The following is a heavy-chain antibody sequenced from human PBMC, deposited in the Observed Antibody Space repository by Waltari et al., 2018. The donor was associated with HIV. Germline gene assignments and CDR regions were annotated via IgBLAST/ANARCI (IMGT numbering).Heavy chain of an antibody. V-gene: IGHV3-7*01. Sequence: MQLVESGGGLVQRGGSLRLSCAASVFTFSGHWMSWVRPAPGKALEWVANIKDDGNEKYYVNSVRGRFTISRDNANNSLYLDMNRLRDEDTAVYYCVRENDFGTIFFNYYYAMDVWGQGTSVTV. J-gene: IGHJ6*02. CDR3: VRENDFGTIFFNYYYAMDV. CDR2: IKDDGNEK. D-gene: IGHD3-3*01. CDR1: VFTFSGHW.